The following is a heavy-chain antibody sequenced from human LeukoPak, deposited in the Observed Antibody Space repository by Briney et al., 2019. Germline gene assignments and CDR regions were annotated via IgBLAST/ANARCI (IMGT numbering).Heavy chain of an antibody. CDR1: GFTFSSYW. D-gene: IGHD4-17*01. Sequence: GGSLRLSCAASGFTFSSYWMGWVRQAPGKGLEWVANIKQDGSEKYYVDSVKGRFTISRDNAKNSLYLQMNSLRAEDTAVYYCARPVTTDYYYYYGMDVWGQGTTVTVSS. V-gene: IGHV3-7*01. CDR3: ARPVTTDYYYYYGMDV. CDR2: IKQDGSEK. J-gene: IGHJ6*02.